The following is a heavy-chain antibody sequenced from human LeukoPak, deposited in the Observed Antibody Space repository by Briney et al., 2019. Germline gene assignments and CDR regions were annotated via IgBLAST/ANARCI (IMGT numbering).Heavy chain of an antibody. CDR1: GYSFNTYC. CDR2: IDPSDSYT. Sequence: RGESLKISCKGSGYSFNTYCIGWVRQMPGKGLEWMGRIDPSDSYTNYSPSFKGHVTVSADKSISTAFLQWSSLKASDTATYYCARIPRDNGDYPFRFDYWGQGTRVTVSS. J-gene: IGHJ4*02. V-gene: IGHV5-10-1*01. D-gene: IGHD4-17*01. CDR3: ARIPRDNGDYPFRFDY.